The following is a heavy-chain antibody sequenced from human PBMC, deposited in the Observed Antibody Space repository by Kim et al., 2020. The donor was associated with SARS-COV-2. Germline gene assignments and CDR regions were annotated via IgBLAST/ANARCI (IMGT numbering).Heavy chain of an antibody. CDR3: AHTDDGYSYGGYYFDY. CDR2: IYWDDDK. D-gene: IGHD5-18*01. J-gene: IGHJ4*02. V-gene: IGHV2-5*02. CDR1: GFSLSTSGVG. Sequence: SGPTLVNPTQTLTLTCTFSGFSLSTSGVGVGWIRQPPGKALEWLALIYWDDDKRYSPSLKSRLTITKDTSKNQVVLTMTNMDPVDTATYYCAHTDDGYSYGGYYFDYWGQGTLVTVSS.